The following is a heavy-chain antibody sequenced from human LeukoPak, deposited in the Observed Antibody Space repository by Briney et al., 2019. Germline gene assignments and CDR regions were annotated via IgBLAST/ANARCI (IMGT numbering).Heavy chain of an antibody. CDR3: ARDTRGYGAFDI. J-gene: IGHJ3*02. Sequence: SGPTLVKPTQTLTLTCTFSGFSLSTSGVGVGWIRQPPGKALEWIGRIYSSGSTNYNPSLKSRVTISGDTSKNQFSLKLSSVTAADTAVYYCARDTRGYGAFDIWGQGTMVTVSS. CDR1: GFSLSTSGVG. CDR2: IYSSGST. V-gene: IGHV4-61*02. D-gene: IGHD5-12*01.